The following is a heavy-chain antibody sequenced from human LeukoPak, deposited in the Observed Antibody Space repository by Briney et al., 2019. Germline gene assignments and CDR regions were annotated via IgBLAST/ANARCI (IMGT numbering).Heavy chain of an antibody. V-gene: IGHV1-2*02. CDR1: GYTFTKYY. D-gene: IGHD2-8*01. Sequence: ASVKVSCKTSGYTFTKYYMHWVRQAPGQGLEWMGWMNPNSGGTNYTQKFQGRVTMTRDTSINTAYMELSSLRSEDTAVYYCARGVAPGTIGYFDYWGQGTLVTVSS. CDR3: ARGVAPGTIGYFDY. J-gene: IGHJ4*02. CDR2: MNPNSGGT.